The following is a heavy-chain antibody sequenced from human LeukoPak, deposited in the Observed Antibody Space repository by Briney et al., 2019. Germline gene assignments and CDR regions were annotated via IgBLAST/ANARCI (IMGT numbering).Heavy chain of an antibody. CDR3: ARDRMDTGTYFDY. CDR1: GFTFTSSA. D-gene: IGHD5-18*01. J-gene: IGHJ4*02. Sequence: SVKVSCKASGFTFTSSAVQWVRQARGQRLEWIGWIVVGSGNTNYAQKFQERVTITRDMSTSTAYMELSSLRSEDTAMYYCARDRMDTGTYFDYWGQGTLVTVSS. CDR2: IVVGSGNT. V-gene: IGHV1-58*01.